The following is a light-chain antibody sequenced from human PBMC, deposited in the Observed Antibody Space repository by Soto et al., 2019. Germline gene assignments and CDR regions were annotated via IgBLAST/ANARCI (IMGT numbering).Light chain of an antibody. CDR3: SSYAGSNGV. V-gene: IGLV2-8*01. CDR2: EVS. J-gene: IGLJ1*01. CDR1: SIDVGGYNY. Sequence: SVVTQPPSPSGASWQAGTISFPGNSIDVGGYNYVSWYQQHPGKAPKLMIYEVSKRPSGVPDRFSGSKSGNTASLTVSGLQAEDEADYYCSSYAGSNGVFGTGTKVTVL.